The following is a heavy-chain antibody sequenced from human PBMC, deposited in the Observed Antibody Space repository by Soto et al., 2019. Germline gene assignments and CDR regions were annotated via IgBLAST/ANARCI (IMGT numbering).Heavy chain of an antibody. CDR2: ISYHGNDK. J-gene: IGHJ4*02. CDR3: ARSKFYYDTSDYLDY. CDR1: GFIFSSDA. Sequence: GGSLRLSCAASGFIFSSDAMHWVRQAPGKGLEWVAVISYHGNDKYYADSVKGRFTISRDNSKNTLYLQMNSLRAEDTAVYFCARSKFYYDTSDYLDYWGQGTLVTVSS. D-gene: IGHD3-22*01. V-gene: IGHV3-30-3*01.